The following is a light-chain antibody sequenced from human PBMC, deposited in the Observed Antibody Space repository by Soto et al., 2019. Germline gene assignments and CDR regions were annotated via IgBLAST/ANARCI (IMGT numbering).Light chain of an antibody. CDR3: QQGHNSPLT. CDR1: QSISSE. V-gene: IGKV3-15*01. CDR2: GPS. Sequence: EIVMTQSPATLSVSPGESATLSCRASQSISSELAWYQQKPGQPPRLRIYGPSTRATGVPARFTGSGSGSDFTLTTSGLKSEDFAVYYCQQGHNSPLTFGQGTRLEI. J-gene: IGKJ2*01.